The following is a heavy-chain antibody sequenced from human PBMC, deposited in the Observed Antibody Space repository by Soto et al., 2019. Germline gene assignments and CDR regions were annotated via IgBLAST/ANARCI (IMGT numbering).Heavy chain of an antibody. Sequence: QVHLVQSGAEVKKPGASVKVSCKGSGYTFTTYGITWVRQAPGQGLEWMGWISAHNGNTNYAQKLQGRVTVTRDTSTSTAYMELRSLRSEETAMYYCERGRYGDYWGQGALVTVSS. CDR2: ISAHNGNT. D-gene: IGHD1-1*01. CDR1: GYTFTTYG. J-gene: IGHJ4*02. V-gene: IGHV1-18*01. CDR3: ERGRYGDY.